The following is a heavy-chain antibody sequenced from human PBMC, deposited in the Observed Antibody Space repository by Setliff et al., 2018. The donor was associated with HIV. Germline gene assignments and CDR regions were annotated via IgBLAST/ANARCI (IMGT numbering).Heavy chain of an antibody. V-gene: IGHV4-39*07. D-gene: IGHD6-6*01. J-gene: IGHJ4*02. CDR3: AREFSSSSFDQ. CDR1: GGSISRSSYY. Sequence: SETLSLTCTVSGGSISRSSYYWGWIRQPPGKGLEWIGNIHYSGSTYYNPSLKSRVTISVDTSKNQFSLRLSSVTAADTAVYYCAREFSSSSFDQWGQGTLVTVSS. CDR2: IHYSGST.